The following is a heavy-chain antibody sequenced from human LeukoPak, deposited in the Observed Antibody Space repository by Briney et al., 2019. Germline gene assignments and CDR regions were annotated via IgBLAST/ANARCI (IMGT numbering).Heavy chain of an antibody. CDR3: ARGSYYYGSGSYYKRSWFDP. V-gene: IGHV4-34*01. CDR2: INHSGST. D-gene: IGHD3-10*01. CDR1: GGSFSGYY. Sequence: SETLSLTCGVYGGSFSGYYWSWIRQPPGKGLEWIGEINHSGSTNYNPSLKSRVTISVDTSKNQFSLKLSSVTAADTAVYYCARGSYYYGSGSYYKRSWFDPWGQGTLVTVSS. J-gene: IGHJ5*02.